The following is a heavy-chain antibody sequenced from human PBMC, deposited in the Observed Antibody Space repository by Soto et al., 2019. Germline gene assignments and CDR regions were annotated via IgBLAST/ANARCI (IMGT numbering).Heavy chain of an antibody. CDR3: AREINDRHWFDP. J-gene: IGHJ5*02. CDR2: MNPNSGNT. CDR1: GYTFTSYD. D-gene: IGHD3-22*01. Sequence: GASVKVSCKASGYTFTSYDINWVRQATGQGLEWMGWMNPNSGNTGYAQKFQGRVTMTRNTSISTAYMELSSLRSEDTAVYYCAREINDRHWFDPWGQGTLVTVSS. V-gene: IGHV1-8*01.